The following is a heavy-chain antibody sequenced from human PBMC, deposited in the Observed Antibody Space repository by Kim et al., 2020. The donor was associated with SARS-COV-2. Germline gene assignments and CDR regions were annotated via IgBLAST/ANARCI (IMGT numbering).Heavy chain of an antibody. D-gene: IGHD6-13*01. J-gene: IGHJ3*02. CDR2: IGTAGDT. CDR3: ARVDSSSWYGWCAFDI. CDR1: GFTFSSYD. V-gene: IGHV3-13*01. Sequence: GGSLRLSCAASGFTFSSYDMHWVRQATGKGLEWVSAIGTAGDTYYPGSVMGRFTISRENAKNSLYLQMNSLRAGDTAVYYCARVDSSSWYGWCAFDIWGQGTMVTVSS.